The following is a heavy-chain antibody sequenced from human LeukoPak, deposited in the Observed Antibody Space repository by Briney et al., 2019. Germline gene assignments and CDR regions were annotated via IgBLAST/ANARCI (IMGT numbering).Heavy chain of an antibody. Sequence: SVKVSCKASGGTFSSYAISWVRQAPGQGLEWMGGIIPIFGTANYAQKFQGRVTITADESTSTAYLELSSLRSEDTAVYYCAKLGPYCGGDCYYFDYWGQGTLVTVSS. CDR1: GGTFSSYA. J-gene: IGHJ4*02. CDR2: IIPIFGTA. CDR3: AKLGPYCGGDCYYFDY. D-gene: IGHD2-21*02. V-gene: IGHV1-69*13.